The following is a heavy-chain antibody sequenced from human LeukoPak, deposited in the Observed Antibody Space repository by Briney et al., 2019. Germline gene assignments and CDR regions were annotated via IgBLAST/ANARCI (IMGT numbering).Heavy chain of an antibody. CDR3: ARGSSWSYYFDY. V-gene: IGHV4-59*08. CDR2: IYYSGST. CDR1: GGSISSYY. J-gene: IGHJ4*02. Sequence: SETLSLTCTVSGGSISSYYWNWIRQPPGKGLEWIGYIYYSGSTNYNPSLKSRVTISVDTSKNQFSLKLSSVTAADTAVYYCARGSSWSYYFDYWGQGTLVTVSS. D-gene: IGHD6-13*01.